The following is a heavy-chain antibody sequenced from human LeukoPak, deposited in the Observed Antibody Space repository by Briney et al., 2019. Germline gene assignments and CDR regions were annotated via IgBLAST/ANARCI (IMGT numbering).Heavy chain of an antibody. CDR1: GFTFSSNL. V-gene: IGHV3-7*04. CDR3: ARAYS. J-gene: IGHJ5*02. CDR2: IKEDGSKE. Sequence: GGSLRLSCAASGFTFSSNLMSWVRQAPGKGLEWVANIKEDGSKENYEDSVKGRFTISRDNAKNSLYLQMSSLRAEDTAVYYCARAYSWGQGTRVTVSS. D-gene: IGHD2-21*01.